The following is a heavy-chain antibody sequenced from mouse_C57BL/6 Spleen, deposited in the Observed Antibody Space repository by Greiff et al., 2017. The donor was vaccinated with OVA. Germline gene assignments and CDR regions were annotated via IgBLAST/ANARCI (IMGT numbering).Heavy chain of an antibody. J-gene: IGHJ1*03. Sequence: DVQLQESGPGLVKPSQSLSLTCSVTGYSITSGYYWNWIRQFPGNKLEWMGYISYDGSNNYNPSLKNRISITRDTSKNQFFLKLNSVTTEDTATYYCARVHGHWYFDVWGTGTTVTVSS. CDR1: GYSITSGYY. CDR2: ISYDGSN. V-gene: IGHV3-6*01. CDR3: ARVHGHWYFDV.